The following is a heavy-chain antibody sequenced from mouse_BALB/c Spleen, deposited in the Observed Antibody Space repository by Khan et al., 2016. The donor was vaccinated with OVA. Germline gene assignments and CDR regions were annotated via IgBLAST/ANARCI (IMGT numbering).Heavy chain of an antibody. V-gene: IGHV1S56*01. CDR3: ARSSLYSTCAMDY. Sequence: QVQLKESGPELVKPGASVRISCKASGYTFTTYYIHWMKQRPGQGLEWFGWIHPGNVNTKYSEKFEGKATLTAGKSYSTAYMQLSRLTSEDSAVYFCARSSLYSTCAMDYWGQGTTVTVSS. J-gene: IGHJ4*01. CDR2: IHPGNVNT. CDR1: GYTFTTYY. D-gene: IGHD2-1*01.